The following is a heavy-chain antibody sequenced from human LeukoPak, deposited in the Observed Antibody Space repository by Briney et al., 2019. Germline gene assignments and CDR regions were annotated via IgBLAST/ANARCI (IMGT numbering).Heavy chain of an antibody. J-gene: IGHJ3*02. CDR2: IYPGDSDT. D-gene: IGHD2-15*01. Sequence: GASLKFSCKGSGYCFTGYWIGWVRALAGKGVEWMGIIYPGDSDTRYSPSFQGQVTTSADKSISTAYLQWSSLKASDTAMYYCARHSRIPDVFDIWGQGTMVTVSS. CDR3: ARHSRIPDVFDI. CDR1: GYCFTGYW. V-gene: IGHV5-51*01.